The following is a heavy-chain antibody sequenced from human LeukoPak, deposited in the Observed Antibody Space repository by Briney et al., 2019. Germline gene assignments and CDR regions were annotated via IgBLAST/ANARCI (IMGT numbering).Heavy chain of an antibody. D-gene: IGHD4-23*01. Sequence: GGSLRLSCAASGFTFSSYEMNWVRQAPGKGLEWVSYISSSGSTIYYTDSVKGRFTISRDNAKNSLYLQMNSLRAEDTAVYYCVTDYGGSSGAFDIWGQGTMVTVSS. CDR1: GFTFSSYE. CDR3: VTDYGGSSGAFDI. V-gene: IGHV3-48*03. J-gene: IGHJ3*02. CDR2: ISSSGSTI.